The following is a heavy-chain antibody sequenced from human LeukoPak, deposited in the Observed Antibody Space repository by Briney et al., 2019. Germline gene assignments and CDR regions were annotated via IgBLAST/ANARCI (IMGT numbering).Heavy chain of an antibody. CDR3: ASVWQDNSGVDY. CDR1: GFTFSDYH. V-gene: IGHV3-48*02. Sequence: GGSLRLSCAASGFTFSDYHINWVRQAPGKGLEWLSYISSTSTSMNYADSVRGRFAISRDNAKNSLYLQMNSLRDEDTAVYYCASVWQDNSGVDYWGQGTLVTVSS. CDR2: ISSTSTSM. J-gene: IGHJ4*02. D-gene: IGHD2-21*01.